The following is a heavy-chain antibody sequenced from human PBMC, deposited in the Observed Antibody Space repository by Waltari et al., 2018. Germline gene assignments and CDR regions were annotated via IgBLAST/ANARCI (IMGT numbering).Heavy chain of an antibody. D-gene: IGHD3-16*01. CDR3: ARDQGATTPDY. CDR1: GYTFTRYY. Sequence: QVQLVQSGAEVKKPGASVKVSCKASGYTFTRYYMHWVRQAPGQGLEWMGWINPNSGGTNYEQKFQGRVTMTRDTSISTAYMELSRLRSDDTAVYYCARDQGATTPDYWGQGTLVTVSS. V-gene: IGHV1-2*02. CDR2: INPNSGGT. J-gene: IGHJ4*02.